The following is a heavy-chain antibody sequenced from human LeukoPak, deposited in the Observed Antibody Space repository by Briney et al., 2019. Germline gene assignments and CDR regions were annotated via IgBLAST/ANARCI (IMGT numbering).Heavy chain of an antibody. CDR2: IITIFGTA. V-gene: IGHV1-69*01. D-gene: IGHD5-24*01. Sequence: SVKVSCKASGGTISSYAISWVRLAPGQGLEWMGGIITIFGTANYSQKFQGRVTITAEESTSTAYMELSSLISVDTAVYYYSRGGDRRDGDNYVVRNWFDPWGQGTLVTVSS. CDR3: SRGGDRRDGDNYVVRNWFDP. CDR1: GGTISSYA. J-gene: IGHJ5*02.